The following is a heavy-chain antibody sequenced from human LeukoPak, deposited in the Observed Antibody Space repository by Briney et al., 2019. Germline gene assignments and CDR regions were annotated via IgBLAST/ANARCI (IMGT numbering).Heavy chain of an antibody. J-gene: IGHJ3*01. D-gene: IGHD3-3*01. CDR2: ISSCNPFF. V-gene: IGHV3-21*01. CDR1: GVTFSSNS. CDR3: ARNVPHYDFWLGPDL. Sequence: GGSLRLSWAAAGVTFSSNSMSWVRQAGGEGMEWVSSISSCNPFFSYADSLKPRFHIPRDNPTISLYLQMNSLRAQHTAVYYCARNVPHYDFWLGPDLWGQGTMVPVSS.